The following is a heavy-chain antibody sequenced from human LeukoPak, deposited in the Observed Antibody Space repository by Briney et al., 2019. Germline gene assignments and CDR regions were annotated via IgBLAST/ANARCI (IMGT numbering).Heavy chain of an antibody. CDR3: ARVALYGSGSYLSY. CDR2: INPNSGGT. CDR1: GYTFTAYY. Sequence: ASVKVYCKASGYTFTAYYIQWVRQAPGQGLEWMGWINPNSGGTIYEQKFQGRVTLTRDTSINTAYMELNGLRSDDTAVYYCARVALYGSGSYLSYWGQGSLVTVSS. D-gene: IGHD3-10*01. V-gene: IGHV1-2*02. J-gene: IGHJ4*02.